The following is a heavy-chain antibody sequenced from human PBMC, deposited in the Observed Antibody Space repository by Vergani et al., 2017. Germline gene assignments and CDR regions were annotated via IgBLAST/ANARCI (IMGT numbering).Heavy chain of an antibody. CDR2: IYPGDSDT. V-gene: IGHV5-51*01. D-gene: IGHD1-26*01. CDR3: ARRGTQWEYFSL. Sequence: ETPLVQSGSETKKPGESLTISCQAFGYIFSNFWIVWVRQRPGRGLEWMGIIYPGDSDTRYSPSFQGQVTISVDKSITTAYLQWSSLKAADTAIYYCARRGTQWEYFSLWGRGTLVTVSS. CDR1: GYIFSNFW. J-gene: IGHJ2*01.